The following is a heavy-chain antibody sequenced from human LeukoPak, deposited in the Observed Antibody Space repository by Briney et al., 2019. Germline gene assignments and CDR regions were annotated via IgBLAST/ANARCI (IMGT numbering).Heavy chain of an antibody. D-gene: IGHD3-16*02. CDR3: ARSYRAAFDF. CDR1: GGSISSRNYF. V-gene: IGHV4-39*01. J-gene: IGHJ4*02. Sequence: PSETLSLTCTVSGGSISSRNYFWGWIRQPPGKGLEWIGNTYLSESAYYNPSLKSRLTISVDTSKNQFSLELSSVTAADMAIYYCARSYRAAFDFWGQGRLVTVSS. CDR2: TYLSESA.